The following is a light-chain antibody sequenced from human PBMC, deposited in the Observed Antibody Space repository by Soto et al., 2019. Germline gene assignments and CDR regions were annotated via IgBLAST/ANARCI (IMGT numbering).Light chain of an antibody. V-gene: IGKV3-20*01. CDR1: QSISSSY. CDR3: QQYGSSSYT. CDR2: AAS. J-gene: IGKJ2*01. Sequence: EIVLTQSPGTLSLSPWERATLSCRASQSISSSYLAWYQQKPGQAPRLLIYAASSRATGIPDRFSGSGSGTDFTLTISRLEPEDFAVYYCQQYGSSSYTFGQGTQLEIK.